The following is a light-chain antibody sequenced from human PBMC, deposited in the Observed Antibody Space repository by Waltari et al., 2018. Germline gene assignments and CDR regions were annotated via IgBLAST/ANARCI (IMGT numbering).Light chain of an antibody. J-gene: IGKJ4*01. CDR3: QQYCSLDPLT. CDR2: GAS. Sequence: EIVLMQSPDTLSLSPGDRATPSCRASPSVYSSHLAWYQQRPGQAPRHLIYGASSRASGIPDRFSGSGSGTDFTLTIRRLEPEDFAVYYCQQYCSLDPLTFGGGTKVEIK. CDR1: PSVYSSH. V-gene: IGKV3-20*01.